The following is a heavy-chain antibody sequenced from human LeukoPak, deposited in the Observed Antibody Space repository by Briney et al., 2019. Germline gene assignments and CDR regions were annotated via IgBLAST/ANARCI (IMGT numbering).Heavy chain of an antibody. V-gene: IGHV1-2*02. CDR3: ARGDEWELAVDY. CDR1: GYPFSGYY. J-gene: IGHJ4*02. D-gene: IGHD1-26*01. CDR2: IKPNSGDT. Sequence: GASVKVSCKASGYPFSGYYINCVRYGPGQPLEWMGWIKPNSGDTNYAQKFQGRLTMTRDTTISTVYMELNRLRSDDTAVYYCARGDEWELAVDYWGQGTLITVSS.